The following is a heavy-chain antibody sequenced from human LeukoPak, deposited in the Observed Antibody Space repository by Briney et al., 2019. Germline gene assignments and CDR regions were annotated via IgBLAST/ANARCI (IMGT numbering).Heavy chain of an antibody. V-gene: IGHV4-59*01. CDR2: IYYIGST. CDR3: ARDYGDYGMDV. D-gene: IGHD4-17*01. Sequence: PSETLSLTCTVSGGAISSYYWSWIRQPPGKGAEWIGYIYYIGSTNYNPSLRSRVTISVDTSKNQFSLKLSSVTAADTAVYYCARDYGDYGMDVWGQGTTVTVSS. J-gene: IGHJ6*02. CDR1: GGAISSYY.